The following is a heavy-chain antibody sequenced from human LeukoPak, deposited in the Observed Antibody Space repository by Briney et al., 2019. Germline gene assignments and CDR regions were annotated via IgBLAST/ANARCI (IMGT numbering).Heavy chain of an antibody. J-gene: IGHJ6*03. D-gene: IGHD3-3*01. V-gene: IGHV3-23*01. CDR1: VLTFSSYA. CDR3: AKGGYYDFWSGYSYYYYYMDV. Sequence: GLSLRLSCAASVLTFSSYALSWVRQAPGKGLECVSAISGSGGSTYYADSVKGRFTISRDNSKNTLYLQMNSLRAENTAVYYCAKGGYYDFWSGYSYYYYYMDVWGKGTTVTVSS. CDR2: ISGSGGST.